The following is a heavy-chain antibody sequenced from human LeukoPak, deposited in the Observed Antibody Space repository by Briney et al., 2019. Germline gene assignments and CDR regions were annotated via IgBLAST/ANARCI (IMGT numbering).Heavy chain of an antibody. CDR3: AKDLGGSSWPIFQH. J-gene: IGHJ1*01. V-gene: IGHV3-23*01. CDR2: IRSSGGST. D-gene: IGHD6-13*01. CDR1: GFTFSSYG. Sequence: PGRSLRLSCAASGFTFSSYGMHWVRQAPGKGLEWVSLIRSSGGSTYYADSVKGRFTISRDISKNMLYLQMNSLRGEDTAVYYCAKDLGGSSWPIFQHWGQGTLVTVSS.